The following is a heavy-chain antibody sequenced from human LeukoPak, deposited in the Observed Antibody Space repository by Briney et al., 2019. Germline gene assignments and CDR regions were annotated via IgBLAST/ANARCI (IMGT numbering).Heavy chain of an antibody. J-gene: IGHJ4*02. V-gene: IGHV3-74*01. D-gene: IGHD2-21*02. Sequence: GGSLRLSCAASGFTFRSYWMHWVRQAPGKGLVWVSRINSDGSSTIYADSVKGRFTISRDNAKNTLYLQMNSLRAEDAAVYYCARGPLTASERSLGYWGQGTLVTVSS. CDR2: INSDGSST. CDR1: GFTFRSYW. CDR3: ARGPLTASERSLGY.